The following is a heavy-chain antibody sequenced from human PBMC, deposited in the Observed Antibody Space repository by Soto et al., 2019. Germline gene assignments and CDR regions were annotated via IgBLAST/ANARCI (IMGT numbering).Heavy chain of an antibody. CDR3: AILRGGSGGFMDV. Sequence: QVQLVQSGAEVKKPGASVKVSCKASGATFTSYDINWVRQAPGQGLEGMGWMDPNTGDTASAQKFQGRVTVTTNTSMSTAYLELNSLRTEDTAVYYCAILRGGSGGFMDVWGKGTTVTVSS. V-gene: IGHV1-8*01. CDR1: GATFTSYD. J-gene: IGHJ6*03. CDR2: MDPNTGDT. D-gene: IGHD3-10*01.